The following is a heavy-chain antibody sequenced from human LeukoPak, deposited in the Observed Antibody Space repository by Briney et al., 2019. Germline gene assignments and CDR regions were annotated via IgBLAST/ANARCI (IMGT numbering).Heavy chain of an antibody. Sequence: PGGSLRLSCAASGFTFSNYWIHWVRQAPGKGLVWVSRINGDGSSTAYADSVKGRFTISRDNAKNTLYLQMNSLRAEDTAVYYCARRSYRGSYFDYWGQGTLVTVP. D-gene: IGHD1-26*01. CDR3: ARRSYRGSYFDY. CDR2: INGDGSST. J-gene: IGHJ4*02. V-gene: IGHV3-74*01. CDR1: GFTFSNYW.